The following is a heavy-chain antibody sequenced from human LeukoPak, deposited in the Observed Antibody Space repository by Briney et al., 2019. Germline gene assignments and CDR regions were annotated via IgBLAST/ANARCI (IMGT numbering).Heavy chain of an antibody. CDR3: AKNPTYYDFWSGYNVPWFDP. J-gene: IGHJ5*02. CDR2: ISYDGSNK. Sequence: GGSLRLSCAASGFTFSSYAMHWVRQAPGKGLEWVAVISYDGSNKYYADSVKGRFTISRDNSKNTLYLQMNSLRAEDTAVYYCAKNPTYYDFWSGYNVPWFDPWGQGTLVTVSS. CDR1: GFTFSSYA. V-gene: IGHV3-30-3*02. D-gene: IGHD3-3*01.